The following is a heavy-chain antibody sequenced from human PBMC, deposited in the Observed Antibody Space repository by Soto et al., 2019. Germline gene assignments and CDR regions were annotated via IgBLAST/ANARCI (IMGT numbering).Heavy chain of an antibody. CDR3: AAPPRY. D-gene: IGHD6-6*01. CDR1: GASISSYY. Sequence: QVQLQEWGPGLVKPSETLSLTCTVSGASISSYYWNWIRQPPGKGLEWIGYMHDSGSTSYNPSLKSRVTISVDTSRNQLSLNLTSVSAADTAVYYCAAPPRYWGQGILVTVSS. J-gene: IGHJ4*02. V-gene: IGHV4-59*01. CDR2: MHDSGST.